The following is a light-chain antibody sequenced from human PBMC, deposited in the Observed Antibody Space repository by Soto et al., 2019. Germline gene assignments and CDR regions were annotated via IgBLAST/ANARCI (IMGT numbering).Light chain of an antibody. CDR3: QQYYSYSWT. CDR1: QSISSY. J-gene: IGKJ1*01. Sequence: DIQMTQSPSSLCASVGDRVTITCRASQSISSYLNWYQQKPGKAPKLLIYAASSLQSGVPSRFSGSGSGTDFTLTINCLQSEDFATYYCQQYYSYSWTFGQGTKVDIK. CDR2: AAS. V-gene: IGKV1-39*01.